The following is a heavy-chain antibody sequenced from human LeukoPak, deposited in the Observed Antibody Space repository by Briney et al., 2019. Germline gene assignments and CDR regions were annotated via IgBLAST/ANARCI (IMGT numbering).Heavy chain of an antibody. CDR1: GASISSYS. CDR3: ASLSSGNAFDI. Sequence: SETLSLTCTVSGASISSYSWSWVRQPAGKGLEWIGRMYTSGSANYNPSLQSRVTMSVDPSTNHFSLNLSSVTAADTAVYYCASLSSGNAFDIWGQGTMVTVSS. D-gene: IGHD3-22*01. V-gene: IGHV4-4*07. CDR2: MYTSGSA. J-gene: IGHJ3*02.